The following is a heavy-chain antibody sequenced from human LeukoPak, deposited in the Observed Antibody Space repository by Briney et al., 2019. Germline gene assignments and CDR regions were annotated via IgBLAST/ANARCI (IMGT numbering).Heavy chain of an antibody. J-gene: IGHJ3*02. Sequence: SDTLSLTCAVYGGSFSGYYWSWIRQPPGKGLEWIGEINHSGSTNYNPSLKSRVTISVDTSKNQFSLKLSSVTAADTAVYYCARGSNWNTARDIWGQETMVTFSS. V-gene: IGHV4-34*01. CDR1: GGSFSGYY. CDR3: ARGSNWNTARDI. D-gene: IGHD1/OR15-1a*01. CDR2: INHSGST.